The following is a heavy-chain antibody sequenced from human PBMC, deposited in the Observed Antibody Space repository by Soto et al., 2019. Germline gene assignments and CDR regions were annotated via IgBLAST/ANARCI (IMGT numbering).Heavy chain of an antibody. CDR3: VRGMNPLF. CDR1: GFTLRTYT. CDR2: ISISSSDR. Sequence: GSLRLSCAASGFTLRTYTMNWVRQAPGKGLEWVSSISISSSDRYYADSVRGRFTISRDNAKNALYLQMNSLRADDTAVYFCVRGMNPLFGGQGTLVTVSS. V-gene: IGHV3-21*06. J-gene: IGHJ4*01.